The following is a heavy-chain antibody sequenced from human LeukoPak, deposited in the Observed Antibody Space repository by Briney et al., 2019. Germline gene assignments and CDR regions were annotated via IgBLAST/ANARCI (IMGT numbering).Heavy chain of an antibody. V-gene: IGHV3-33*01. D-gene: IGHD5-24*01. CDR3: ARDIQLST. Sequence: PGGSLRLSCAASGFTFSIYGMHWVRQAPGKGLEWISVIWYDESNKYYADSVKGRFTISRDNSKNTLYLQMNSLRAEDTAIYYCARDIQLSTWGLGTMVTVSS. CDR2: IWYDESNK. J-gene: IGHJ3*01. CDR1: GFTFSIYG.